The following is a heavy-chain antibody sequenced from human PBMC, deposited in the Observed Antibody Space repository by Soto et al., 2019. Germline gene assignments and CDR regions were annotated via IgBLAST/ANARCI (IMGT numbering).Heavy chain of an antibody. D-gene: IGHD3-9*01. CDR1: GFTFRSYS. CDR2: ISYDGSNK. V-gene: IGHV3-30-3*01. J-gene: IGHJ4*02. Sequence: GVSPRLSFAASGFTFRSYSMPWVRQAPGKGLAWLAVISYDGSNKYYAGSVKGRFTISRDNSKSTRYLQMNSLRAEGTAGYYCARGGAGVLRYFDWTKKHFDYWGQGTLGTVSS. CDR3: ARGGAGVLRYFDWTKKHFDY.